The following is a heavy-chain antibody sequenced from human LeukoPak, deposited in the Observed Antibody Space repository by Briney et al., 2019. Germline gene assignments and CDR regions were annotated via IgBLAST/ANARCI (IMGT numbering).Heavy chain of an antibody. CDR1: GFTFSSYS. D-gene: IGHD2-2*01. CDR2: ISSSSSYI. CDR3: ARDLRGSIVVVPAARGYMDV. J-gene: IGHJ6*03. V-gene: IGHV3-21*01. Sequence: GGSLRLSCAASGFTFSSYSMNWVRQAPGKGLEWVSSISSSSSYIYYADSVKGRFTISRDNAKNSLYLQMNSLRAEDTAVYYCARDLRGSIVVVPAARGYMDVWGKGTTVTVSS.